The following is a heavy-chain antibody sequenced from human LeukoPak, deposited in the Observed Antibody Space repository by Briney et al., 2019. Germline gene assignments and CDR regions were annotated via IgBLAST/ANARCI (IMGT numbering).Heavy chain of an antibody. V-gene: IGHV3-23*01. J-gene: IGHJ4*02. D-gene: IGHD1-26*01. CDR2: LSGSAGST. CDR1: GFTFSSYA. CDR3: AKRGAEVGATVAPGDY. Sequence: GGSLRLSCAASGFTFSSYAMSWVRQAPGKGLEWVSALSGSAGSTYYADSVTGRFTISRDNSKSTLYLQMNSLRAEDTAVYYCAKRGAEVGATVAPGDYWGQGTLVTVSS.